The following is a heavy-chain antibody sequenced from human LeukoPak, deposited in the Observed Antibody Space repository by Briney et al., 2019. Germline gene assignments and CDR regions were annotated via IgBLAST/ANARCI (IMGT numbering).Heavy chain of an antibody. D-gene: IGHD3-10*02. J-gene: IGHJ4*02. V-gene: IGHV3-21*04. CDR1: GFTFSSYS. CDR2: ISSSSSYI. Sequence: GGSLRLSCAASGFTFSSYSTKWVRQAPGKGLEWVSFISSSSSYIYYVDSVKGRFTISRDNAKNSLYLQMNSLRAEDTAVYYCARGTMFPYYFDYWGQGTLVTVSS. CDR3: ARGTMFPYYFDY.